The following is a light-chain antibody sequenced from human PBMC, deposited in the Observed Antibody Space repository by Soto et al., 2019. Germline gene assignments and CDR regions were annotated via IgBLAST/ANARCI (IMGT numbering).Light chain of an antibody. CDR2: EVS. CDR1: SSDVGGYNY. Sequence: QSALTQPASVSGSPGQSITISCTGTSSDVGGYNYVSWYQQHPGKAPKLMIYEVSNRPSGISHRFSGSKSGNTASLTISGLQAEDESDYYCRSYTSSSTVVFGGGTQLTVL. J-gene: IGLJ3*02. V-gene: IGLV2-14*01. CDR3: RSYTSSSTVV.